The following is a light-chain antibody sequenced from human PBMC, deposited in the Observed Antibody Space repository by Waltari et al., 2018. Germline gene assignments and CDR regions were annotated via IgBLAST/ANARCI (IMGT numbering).Light chain of an antibody. Sequence: QSALTQPPSASGSPGQSVTISCTGTSSDVGGYNYVSWYQQHPGKAPKLMIDEVNERPAGVPERVAGSKSGNTASLTVSGLHAEDEADYYCSSYAGSNYYVFGTGTKVTVL. J-gene: IGLJ1*01. CDR2: EVN. CDR1: SSDVGGYNY. V-gene: IGLV2-8*01. CDR3: SSYAGSNYYV.